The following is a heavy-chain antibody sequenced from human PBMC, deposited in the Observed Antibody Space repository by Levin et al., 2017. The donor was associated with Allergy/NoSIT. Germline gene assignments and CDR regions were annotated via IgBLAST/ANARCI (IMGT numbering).Heavy chain of an antibody. CDR2: IYTSGST. J-gene: IGHJ6*03. CDR3: ARVPEQLERRANYYYMDV. V-gene: IGHV4-61*02. D-gene: IGHD1-1*01. Sequence: SETLSLTCTVSGGSISSGSYYWSWIRQPAGKGLEWIGRIYTSGSTNYNPSLKSRVTISVDTSKNQFSLKLSSVTAADTAVYYCARVPEQLERRANYYYMDVWGKGTTVTVSS. CDR1: GGSISSGSYY.